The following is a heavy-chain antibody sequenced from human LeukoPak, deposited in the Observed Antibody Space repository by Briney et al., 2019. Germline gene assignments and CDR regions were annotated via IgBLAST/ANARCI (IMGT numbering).Heavy chain of an antibody. V-gene: IGHV1-18*01. Sequence: ASVKVSCKTSGYTFTTYGILWVRQAPGQGLEWMGWISGYNGNTNFARKLQGRVTMTRDTSISTAYMELSRLRSDDTAVYYCARGLQYYDSSGCWGQGTLVTVSS. D-gene: IGHD3-22*01. CDR1: GYTFTTYG. J-gene: IGHJ4*02. CDR2: ISGYNGNT. CDR3: ARGLQYYDSSGC.